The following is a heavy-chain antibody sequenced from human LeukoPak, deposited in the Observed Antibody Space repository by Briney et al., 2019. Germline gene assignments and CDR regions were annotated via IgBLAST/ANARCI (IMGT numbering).Heavy chain of an antibody. CDR2: ISSSSTIK. V-gene: IGHV3-48*04. Sequence: GGSLRLSCAASGFTLSSYSMNWVRQAPGKGLEWVSYISSSSTIKYYADSVKGRFTISRDNAKNSLYLQMNSLRAEDTAVYYCARTTVTTGRTNWFDPWGQGTLVTVSS. CDR1: GFTLSSYS. D-gene: IGHD4-17*01. CDR3: ARTTVTTGRTNWFDP. J-gene: IGHJ5*02.